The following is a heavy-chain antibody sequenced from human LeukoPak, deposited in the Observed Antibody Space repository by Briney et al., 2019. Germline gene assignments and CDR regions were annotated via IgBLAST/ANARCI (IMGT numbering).Heavy chain of an antibody. Sequence: SVKVSCKASGGTFSSYAISWVRQAPGQGLEWMGRIIPILGIANYAQKFQGRVTITADKSTSTAYMELSSLRSEDTAVYYCAGVVGYSSSWYWFDPWGQGTLVTVSS. CDR2: IIPILGIA. J-gene: IGHJ5*02. CDR3: AGVVGYSSSWYWFDP. D-gene: IGHD6-13*01. V-gene: IGHV1-69*04. CDR1: GGTFSSYA.